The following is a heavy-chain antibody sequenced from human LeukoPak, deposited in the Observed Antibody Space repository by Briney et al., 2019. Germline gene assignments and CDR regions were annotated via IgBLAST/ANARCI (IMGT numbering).Heavy chain of an antibody. J-gene: IGHJ5*02. Sequence: GGSLRLSCAASGFTFSSYSMNWVRQAPGKGLEWVSSISSSSSCIYYADSVKGRFTISRDNAKNSLYLQMNSLRAEDTAVYYCARESRRDIVVVVAAIWFDPWGQGTLVTVSS. V-gene: IGHV3-21*01. CDR2: ISSSSSCI. D-gene: IGHD2-15*01. CDR1: GFTFSSYS. CDR3: ARESRRDIVVVVAAIWFDP.